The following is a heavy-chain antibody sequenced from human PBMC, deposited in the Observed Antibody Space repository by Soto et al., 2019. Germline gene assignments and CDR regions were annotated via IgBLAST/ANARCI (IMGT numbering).Heavy chain of an antibody. D-gene: IGHD4-4*01. J-gene: IGHJ4*02. V-gene: IGHV4-39*01. CDR1: SGSITSSSYY. CDR3: GTQGYSDNSHSFDY. CDR2: IYYSGNT. Sequence: SETLSITCTVSSGSITSSSYYWGWIRQPPGKGLEWIGSIYYSGNTYYNPSLKSRVTISVDTSKTQFSLKLSSVTTADTALYYCGTQGYSDNSHSFDYWGQGTLVTVSS.